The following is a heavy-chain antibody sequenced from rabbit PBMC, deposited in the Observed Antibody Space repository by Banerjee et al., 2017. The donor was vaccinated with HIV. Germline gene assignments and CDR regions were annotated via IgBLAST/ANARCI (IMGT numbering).Heavy chain of an antibody. V-gene: IGHV1S40*01. CDR3: ARYAYVYVGYNL. Sequence: QSLEESGGDLVKPGASLTLTCTASGLEFSSNAMCWVRQAPGKGLEWIACIYVGSSGNTYYASWAKGRFTISKTSSTTVTLQMTSLTAADTATYFCARYAYVYVGYNLWGPGTLSPS. CDR1: GLEFSSNA. CDR2: IYVGSSGNT. D-gene: IGHD6-1*01. J-gene: IGHJ4*01.